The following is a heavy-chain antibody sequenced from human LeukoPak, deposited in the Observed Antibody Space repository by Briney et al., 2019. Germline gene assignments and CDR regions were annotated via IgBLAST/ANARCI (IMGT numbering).Heavy chain of an antibody. CDR3: VRGSGYLYYYYYGMDV. J-gene: IGHJ6*02. Sequence: GRSLRLSCAASGFTFSSYGMHWVRQGPGKGLEWVAVISYDGSNKYYADSVKGRFTISRDNSKNTLYLQMNSLRAEDTAVYYCVRGSGYLYYYYYGMDVWGQGTTVTVSS. V-gene: IGHV3-30*03. D-gene: IGHD3-3*01. CDR2: ISYDGSNK. CDR1: GFTFSSYG.